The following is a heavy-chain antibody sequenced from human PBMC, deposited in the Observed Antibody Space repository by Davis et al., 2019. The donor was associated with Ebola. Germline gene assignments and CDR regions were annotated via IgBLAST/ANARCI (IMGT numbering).Heavy chain of an antibody. D-gene: IGHD4-23*01. CDR3: ARGVTLDY. CDR2: ISHSGSP. J-gene: IGHJ4*02. Sequence: SETLSLTCTVSGGSISSYYWSWIRQPPGKGLEWIGYISHSGSPIYNPSLKSRVTISVDMSQNHFSLRLTSVTAADTAMYFCARGVTLDYWGQGILVTVSS. CDR1: GGSISSYY. V-gene: IGHV4-59*01.